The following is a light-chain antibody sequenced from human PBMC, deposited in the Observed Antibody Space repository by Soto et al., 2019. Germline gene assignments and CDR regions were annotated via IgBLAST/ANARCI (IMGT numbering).Light chain of an antibody. CDR1: QSVGSD. V-gene: IGKV3D-15*01. Sequence: EIVMTQSPATLSVSPGEGATLSCRASQSVGSDLAWYQQKPGQAPRLLIYDAYNRATGIPPRFSGSGSGTDFTLTISSLQPDDFATYYCQQYNSYGTFGQGTKVDIK. CDR3: QQYNSYGT. CDR2: DAY. J-gene: IGKJ1*01.